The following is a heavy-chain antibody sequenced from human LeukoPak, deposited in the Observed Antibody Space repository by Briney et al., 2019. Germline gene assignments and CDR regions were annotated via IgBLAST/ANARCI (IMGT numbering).Heavy chain of an antibody. D-gene: IGHD3-22*01. V-gene: IGHV3-20*04. CDR2: INWNGGST. CDR1: GFTFDDYG. CDR3: AIDPRYYYNTGDY. J-gene: IGHJ4*02. Sequence: PGGSLRLSCAASGFTFDDYGMSWVRQAPGKGLEWVSGINWNGGSTGYADSVKGRFTISRDNAKNSLYLQMNSLRAEDTAVYYCAIDPRYYYNTGDYWGQGTLVTVSS.